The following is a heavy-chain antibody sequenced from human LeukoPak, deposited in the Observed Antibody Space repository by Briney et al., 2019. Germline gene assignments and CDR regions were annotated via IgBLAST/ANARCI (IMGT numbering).Heavy chain of an antibody. D-gene: IGHD6-13*01. V-gene: IGHV5-51*01. CDR3: ATVPRIPAVGNTEYFQY. CDR2: VNPADSDT. Sequence: PGESLKISCKGSGYSFTSYWIAWVRQMPGKGLEWMGIVNPADSDTRYSPSFQGQVTISVDKSISTAYLQWSSLQASDTAMYYCATVPRIPAVGNTEYFQYWGQGILVTVSS. CDR1: GYSFTSYW. J-gene: IGHJ1*01.